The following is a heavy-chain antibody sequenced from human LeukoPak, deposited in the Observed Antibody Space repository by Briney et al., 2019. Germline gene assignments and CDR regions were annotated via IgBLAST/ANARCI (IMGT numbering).Heavy chain of an antibody. Sequence: PSETLSLTCAVYGGSFSGYYWSWIRQPPGKGLKWIGEINHSGSTNYHPSLKSRVTISLDTSKNQFSLKLRSVTAADTAVYYCARGELGIPAFDIWGQGTMVTVSS. CDR3: ARGELGIPAFDI. CDR1: GGSFSGYY. D-gene: IGHD7-27*01. V-gene: IGHV4-34*01. CDR2: INHSGST. J-gene: IGHJ3*02.